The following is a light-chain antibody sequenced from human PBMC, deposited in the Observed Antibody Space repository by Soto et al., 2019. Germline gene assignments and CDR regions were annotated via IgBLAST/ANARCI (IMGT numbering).Light chain of an antibody. CDR3: EWRSDWPPRLT. Sequence: EVVLTQSPATLSLSPGERATLSCRASESIGNYLAWYQQKLGQAPKLLIYDASHRAIGIPGRFSGDGSGTAFTLTISSLEPDNFAVYYCEWRSDWPPRLTFGGGTKVEIK. V-gene: IGKV3-11*01. J-gene: IGKJ4*01. CDR1: ESIGNY. CDR2: DAS.